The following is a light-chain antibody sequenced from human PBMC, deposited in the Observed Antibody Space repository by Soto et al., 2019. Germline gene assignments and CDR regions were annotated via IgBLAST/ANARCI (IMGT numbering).Light chain of an antibody. V-gene: IGLV1-40*01. CDR1: RSNIGAGYD. CDR3: QSYDSSLSAYV. CDR2: RNS. J-gene: IGLJ1*01. Sequence: QSALTQPPSVSGAPGQRVTISCTGSRSNIGAGYDVHWYQQLPGTAPKLLIYRNSNRPSGVPDRFSGSKSGTSASLAITGLQSDDEADYYCQSYDSSLSAYVFGTGTKLTVL.